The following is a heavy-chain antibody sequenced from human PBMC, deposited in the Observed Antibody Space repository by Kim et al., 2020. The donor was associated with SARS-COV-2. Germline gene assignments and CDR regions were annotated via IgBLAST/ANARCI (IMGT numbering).Heavy chain of an antibody. CDR3: ARGPNYSPFDY. D-gene: IGHD4-4*01. CDR1: GFTFSSYE. CDR2: IIGSGSTI. J-gene: IGHJ4*02. V-gene: IGHV3-48*03. Sequence: GGSLRLSCAASGFTFSSYEMNWVRQAPGKGLEWVSYIIGSGSTIYYADSVRGRFTISRDNDKNSLHLQMNSLRAEDTAVYYCARGPNYSPFDYWGQGTLVTVSS.